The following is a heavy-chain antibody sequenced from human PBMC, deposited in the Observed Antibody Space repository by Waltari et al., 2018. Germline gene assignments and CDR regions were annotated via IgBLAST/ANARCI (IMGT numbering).Heavy chain of an antibody. V-gene: IGHV4-38-2*01. J-gene: IGHJ4*02. CDR2: IYHRGST. D-gene: IGHD1-26*01. CDR3: ARHSGSHRGPFDY. CDR1: GYSISGGYY. Sequence: QVQLQESGPGLVKPSETLSLTCAVSGYSISGGYYWGWIRQPPGKGLEWIGSIYHRGSTYYNPALKSRVTISVDTSKNQFSLKLSSVTAADTAVYYCARHSGSHRGPFDYWGQGTLVTVSS.